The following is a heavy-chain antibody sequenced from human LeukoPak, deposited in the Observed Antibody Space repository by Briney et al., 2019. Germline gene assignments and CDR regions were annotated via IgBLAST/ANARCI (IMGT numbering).Heavy chain of an antibody. D-gene: IGHD1-7*01. CDR3: ARQPYNWNYAHFDY. J-gene: IGHJ4*02. Sequence: PSETLSLTCTVSGGSMNSYYWSWVRQPPGKGLEWIAYIYYLGSTSYSPSLRGRGSISVDTSKNQFSLKLSSVTAADTAVYYCARQPYNWNYAHFDYWGQGTLVTVSS. V-gene: IGHV4-59*08. CDR1: GGSMNSYY. CDR2: IYYLGST.